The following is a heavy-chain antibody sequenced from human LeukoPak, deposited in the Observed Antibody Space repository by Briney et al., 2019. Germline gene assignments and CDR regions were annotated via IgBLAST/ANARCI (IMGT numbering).Heavy chain of an antibody. J-gene: IGHJ4*02. CDR1: GFTFSSYE. CDR2: ISTGGNTI. V-gene: IGHV3-48*03. Sequence: PGGSLRLSCAASGFTFSSYEMNWVRQAPGKGLEWVSYISTGGNTIYYADSVKGRFTISRDNAKNSLYLQMNSLRAEDTAIYYCARGYRGYSYGYDHWGQGTLVTVSS. CDR3: ARGYRGYSYGYDH. D-gene: IGHD5-18*01.